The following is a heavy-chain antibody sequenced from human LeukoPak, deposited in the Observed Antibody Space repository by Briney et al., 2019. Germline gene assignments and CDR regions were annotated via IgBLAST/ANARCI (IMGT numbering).Heavy chain of an antibody. CDR2: ISYSGST. Sequence: TSETLSLTCTVSGGSISSGDYYWTWIRQHPEKGLEWMGYISYSGSTYYNPSLKSRVTVSVDTSKNQFFLSLSSVTAADTAVYFCAREAFWRVIPTSTLGMDVWGQGTTVTVSS. CDR1: GGSISSGDYY. CDR3: AREAFWRVIPTSTLGMDV. D-gene: IGHD3-16*02. J-gene: IGHJ6*02. V-gene: IGHV4-31*03.